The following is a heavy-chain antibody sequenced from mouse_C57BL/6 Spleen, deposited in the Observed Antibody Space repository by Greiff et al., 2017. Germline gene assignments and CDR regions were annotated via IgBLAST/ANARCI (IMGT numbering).Heavy chain of an antibody. CDR2: IDPSDSYT. Sequence: VQLQQPGAELVMPGASVKLSCKASGYTFTSYWMHWVKQRPGQGLEWIGEIDPSDSYTNYNQKFKGKSTLTVDKSSSTAYMHLRSLTSEDSSVYYCARALFRGYDGVFDYWGQGTTLTVSS. D-gene: IGHD2-2*01. CDR3: ARALFRGYDGVFDY. CDR1: GYTFTSYW. J-gene: IGHJ2*01. V-gene: IGHV1-69*01.